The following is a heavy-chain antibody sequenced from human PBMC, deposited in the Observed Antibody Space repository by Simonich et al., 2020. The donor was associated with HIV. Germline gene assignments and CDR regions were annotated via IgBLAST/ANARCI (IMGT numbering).Heavy chain of an antibody. D-gene: IGHD3-22*01. CDR1: GGSLSGHY. V-gene: IGHV4-34*01. J-gene: IGHJ4*02. CDR2: INHSGNT. Sequence: QVQLQQWGAGLLKPSETLSLTCVVYGGSLSGHYWSWIRHPPGKGLAWIGEINHSGNTNYNPSLKSRVAISVDTSKNQFSLNLSSVTTADTAVYYCARSPYYYDISGDLDYWGQGTLVTVSS. CDR3: ARSPYYYDISGDLDY.